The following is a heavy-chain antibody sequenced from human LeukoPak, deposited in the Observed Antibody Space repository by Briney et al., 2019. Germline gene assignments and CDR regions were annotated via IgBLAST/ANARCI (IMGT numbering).Heavy chain of an antibody. CDR2: VNQSGST. D-gene: IGHD3-3*01. CDR3: ARARLTYDFWSGPFDY. J-gene: IGHJ4*02. CDR1: GGSFSGYS. V-gene: IGHV4-34*01. Sequence: SETLSLTCAVSGGSFSGYSWTWVRQPPGQGMEWIGEVNQSGSTNYHPSLKSRITISVDRSKNQFSRKLSSVTAADTAVYYCARARLTYDFWSGPFDYWGQGTLVTVSP.